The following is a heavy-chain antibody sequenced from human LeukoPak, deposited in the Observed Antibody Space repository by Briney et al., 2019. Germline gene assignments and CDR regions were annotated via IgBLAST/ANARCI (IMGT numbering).Heavy chain of an antibody. J-gene: IGHJ1*01. CDR1: GYTFTGYY. CDR3: ARSPTSSYGLFQH. Sequence: GASVKVSCKASGYTFTGYYMHWVRQAPGQGLEWMGWINPNSGGTNYAQKFQGRVTMTRDTSISTAYMELSRLRSDDTAVYYCARSPTSSYGLFQHWGQGTLVTVSS. CDR2: INPNSGGT. D-gene: IGHD5-18*01. V-gene: IGHV1-2*02.